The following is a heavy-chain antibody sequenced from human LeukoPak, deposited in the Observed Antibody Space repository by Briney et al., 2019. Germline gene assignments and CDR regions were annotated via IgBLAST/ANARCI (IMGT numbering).Heavy chain of an antibody. CDR2: SDPEDGET. CDR3: ATGNPLRITMVRGSKGKRSDWFDP. Sequence: ASVKVSCKVSGYTLTELSMHWVRQAPGKGLEWMGGSDPEDGETIYAQKFQGRVTMTEDTSTDTAYMELSSLRSEDTAVYYCATGNPLRITMVRGSKGKRSDWFDPWGQGTLVTVSS. CDR1: GYTLTELS. J-gene: IGHJ5*02. V-gene: IGHV1-24*01. D-gene: IGHD3-10*01.